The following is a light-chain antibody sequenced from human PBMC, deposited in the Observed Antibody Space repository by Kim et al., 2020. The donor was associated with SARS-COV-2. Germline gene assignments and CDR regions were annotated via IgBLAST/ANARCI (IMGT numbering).Light chain of an antibody. CDR2: GAS. CDR1: QSVTVNF. CDR3: QQYANSPIT. V-gene: IGKV3-20*01. Sequence: SPGERGTPPRRAGQSVTVNFLAWYQHKPGQAPRLLIYGASSRAAGIPDRFSGSGSGTDFTLTISRLEPEDFAVYYSQQYANSPITFGQGTRLEIK. J-gene: IGKJ5*01.